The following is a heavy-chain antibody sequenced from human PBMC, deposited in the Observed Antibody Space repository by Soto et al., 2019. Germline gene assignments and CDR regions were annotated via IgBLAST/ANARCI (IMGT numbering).Heavy chain of an antibody. D-gene: IGHD6-13*01. CDR1: GGTFSSYA. CDR2: IIPIFGTA. CDR3: ASRIAAAASQDYYYYYGMDV. Sequence: SVKVSCKASGGTFSSYAISWVRQAPGQGLEWMGGIIPIFGTANYAQKFQGRVTITADESTSTAYMELSSLRSEDTAVYYCASRIAAAASQDYYYYYGMDVWGQGTTVTVSS. J-gene: IGHJ6*02. V-gene: IGHV1-69*13.